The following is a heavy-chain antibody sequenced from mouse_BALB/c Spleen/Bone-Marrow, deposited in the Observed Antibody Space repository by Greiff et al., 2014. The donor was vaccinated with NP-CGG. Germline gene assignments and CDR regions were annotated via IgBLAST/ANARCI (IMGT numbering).Heavy chain of an antibody. J-gene: IGHJ4*01. CDR2: INPYNGAT. CDR3: ARWNDGYSLYYYAMDY. CDR1: GYSITGYT. V-gene: IGHV1-37*01. D-gene: IGHD2-3*01. Sequence: VQLKESGPELVKPGASMKISCKASGYSITGYTMNWVKQCHGKNLDWIGLINPYNGATSYNQKFRGKATLTIDKSSSTAYMELLSLTSEDSAVYYCARWNDGYSLYYYAMDYWGQGTSVTVSS.